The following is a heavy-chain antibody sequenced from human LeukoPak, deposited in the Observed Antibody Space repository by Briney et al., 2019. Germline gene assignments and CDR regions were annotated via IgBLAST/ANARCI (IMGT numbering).Heavy chain of an antibody. CDR1: GFTFTDYY. CDR3: ARDGHYDILTGYFQD. V-gene: IGHV3-11*01. Sequence: GSLRLSCADSGFTFTDYYMSWIRQAPGKGLEWVSYITNSGTTIYYADSVKGRFTISRDNAKNSLYLQMNSLRAEDTAVYYCARDGHYDILTGYFQDWGQGTLVTVSS. D-gene: IGHD3-9*01. CDR2: ITNSGTTI. J-gene: IGHJ1*01.